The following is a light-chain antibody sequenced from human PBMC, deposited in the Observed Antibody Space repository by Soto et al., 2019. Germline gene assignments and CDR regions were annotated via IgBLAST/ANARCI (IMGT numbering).Light chain of an antibody. Sequence: DIQMTQSPSTLSASVGGGVTITCRASQSVGTWVAWYQQKPGKAPKLLIYGASNLESGVPSRFSGSGSGTEFTLTITTLQPDDFATYFCQLYNRNTWSFGPGTKVDI. J-gene: IGKJ1*01. CDR1: QSVGTW. CDR3: QLYNRNTWS. V-gene: IGKV1-5*01. CDR2: GAS.